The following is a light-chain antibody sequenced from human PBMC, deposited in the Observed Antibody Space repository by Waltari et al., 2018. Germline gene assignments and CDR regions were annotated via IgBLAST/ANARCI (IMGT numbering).Light chain of an antibody. J-gene: IGLJ2*01. CDR1: SFNIASHT. CDR3: GVWDDSLNGVV. CDR2: GNN. V-gene: IGLV1-44*01. Sequence: QSVLTQTPSASGTPGQRVTISCSGSSFNIASHTLNWYQQLPGPAPKLIMFGNNHRPSGVPGRFSGSKSGTSASLAISGLQSEDEADYYCGVWDDSLNGVVFGGGTKLTVL.